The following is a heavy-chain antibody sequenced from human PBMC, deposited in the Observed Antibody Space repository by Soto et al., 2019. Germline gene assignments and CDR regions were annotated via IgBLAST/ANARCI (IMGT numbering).Heavy chain of an antibody. D-gene: IGHD1-26*01. CDR1: GFNFGFFG. CDR3: ARGNLSFDFDS. J-gene: IGHJ4*02. V-gene: IGHV3-30*03. Sequence: QIQLVESGGDVVQPGKSLRLSCAASGFNFGFFGMHWFRQAPGKGLEWVAFISGDGINTHYADSVRGRFTLSREYSRKTMYLPMDSLRDEDTALYYCARGNLSFDFDSWGLGTLVTVSS. CDR2: ISGDGINT.